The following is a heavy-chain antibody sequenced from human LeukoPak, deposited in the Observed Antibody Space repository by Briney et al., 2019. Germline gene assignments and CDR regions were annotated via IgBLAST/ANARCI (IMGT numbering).Heavy chain of an antibody. Sequence: SQTLSLTCAISGDSVSSNSVAWNWIRQSPSRGLERLGRTYYRSKWYNDYAVSVKSRITINPDTSKNQFSLQLNSVTPEDTAVYYCASSGAAQNWFDPWGQGTLVTVSS. J-gene: IGHJ5*02. D-gene: IGHD6-13*01. CDR2: TYYRSKWYN. CDR1: GDSVSSNSVA. V-gene: IGHV6-1*01. CDR3: ASSGAAQNWFDP.